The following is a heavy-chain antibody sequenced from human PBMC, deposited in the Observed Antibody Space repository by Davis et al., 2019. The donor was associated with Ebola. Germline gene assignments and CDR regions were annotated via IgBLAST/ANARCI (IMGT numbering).Heavy chain of an antibody. CDR1: GGSISSSNW. V-gene: IGHV4-4*02. D-gene: IGHD6-6*01. Sequence: GSLRLSCAVSGGSISSSNWWSWVRQPPGKGLEWIGYIYYSGSTNYNPSLKSRVTISVDRSKNQFSLKLSSVTAADTAVYYCARGGDTAARFDYWGQGTLVTVSS. CDR3: ARGGDTAARFDY. CDR2: IYYSGST. J-gene: IGHJ4*02.